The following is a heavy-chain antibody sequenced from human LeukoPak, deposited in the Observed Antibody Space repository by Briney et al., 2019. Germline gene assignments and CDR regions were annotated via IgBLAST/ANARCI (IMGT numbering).Heavy chain of an antibody. Sequence: GGSLRLSCATSGFNFNRYTIHWVRQAPGKGLEWVSLAGWAGGTTFYSDSVRGRFTISRDSGRKSVYLQMNSLSTDDTAFYFCAKELDTMFFDYWGQGALVTVSS. J-gene: IGHJ4*02. CDR1: GFNFNRYT. V-gene: IGHV3-43*01. CDR2: AGWAGGTT. CDR3: AKELDTMFFDY. D-gene: IGHD3-10*02.